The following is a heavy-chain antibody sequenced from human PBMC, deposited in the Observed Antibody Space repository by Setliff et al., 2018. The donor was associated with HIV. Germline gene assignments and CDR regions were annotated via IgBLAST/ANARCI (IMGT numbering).Heavy chain of an antibody. CDR1: GFTFSNYY. J-gene: IGHJ6*03. V-gene: IGHV3-74*01. Sequence: PGGSLRLSCTAAGFTFSNYYMHWVRQAPGKGLVWVSHINGDGTNTVYADSVRGRFTISRDNAMSTLYLQMDSLRAEDTSVYYCVREGWTLLRYVDWLLSYMDVWGKGTTVTVSS. CDR2: INGDGTNT. CDR3: VREGWTLLRYVDWLLSYMDV. D-gene: IGHD3-9*01.